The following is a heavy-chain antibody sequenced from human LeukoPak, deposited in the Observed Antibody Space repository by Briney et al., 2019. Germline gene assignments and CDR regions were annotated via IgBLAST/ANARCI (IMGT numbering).Heavy chain of an antibody. CDR2: IKRDGSDK. Sequence: GGSLRLSCAASGFTFSSYWMSWARQAPGRGREWVANIKRDGSDKYYVGSVEGRFTISRDHDKNPLYLQMSSLRAEDTAIYYCARALYNRGWYPDYFDPWGQGALVTVSS. CDR1: GFTFSSYW. J-gene: IGHJ5*02. CDR3: ARALYNRGWYPDYFDP. V-gene: IGHV3-7*01. D-gene: IGHD6-19*01.